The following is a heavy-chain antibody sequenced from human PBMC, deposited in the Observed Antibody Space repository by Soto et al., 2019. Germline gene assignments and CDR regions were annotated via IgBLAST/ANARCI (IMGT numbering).Heavy chain of an antibody. J-gene: IGHJ5*02. CDR2: IYYSGST. V-gene: IGHV4-61*01. CDR3: ARVGADCSGGSCYGGWFDP. D-gene: IGHD2-15*01. Sequence: QVQLQESGPGLVKPSETLSLTCTVSSGSVSSGSYYWSWIRQPPGKGLEWIGYIYYSGSTNYNPSLKSRVTISVDTSKNQFSLKLSSVTAADTAVYYCARVGADCSGGSCYGGWFDPWGQGTLVTVSS. CDR1: SGSVSSGSYY.